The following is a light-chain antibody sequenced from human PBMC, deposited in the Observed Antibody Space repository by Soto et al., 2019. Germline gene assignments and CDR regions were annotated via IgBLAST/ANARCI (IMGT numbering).Light chain of an antibody. Sequence: EIGLTQSPPTLSLSPGERAPLYCRASQSVSSYLAWYRQKPGQAPRLLIYDAANRATGIPARFSGSGYGTDFTLTISSLEPEDFAVYYCQQRSNWPRTFGQGTKVEIK. CDR2: DAA. V-gene: IGKV3-11*01. J-gene: IGKJ1*01. CDR1: QSVSSY. CDR3: QQRSNWPRT.